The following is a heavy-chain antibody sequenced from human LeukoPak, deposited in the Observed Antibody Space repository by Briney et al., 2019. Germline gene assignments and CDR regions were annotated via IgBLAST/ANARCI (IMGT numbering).Heavy chain of an antibody. CDR1: GYTLTELS. CDR3: ATPPVLRYFDWLPHTHWYFDL. Sequence: ASVKVSCKVSGYTLTELSMHRVRQAPGKGLEWMGGFYPEDGETIYAQKFQGRVTMTEDTSTDTAYMELSSLRSEDTAVYYCATPPVLRYFDWLPHTHWYFDLWGRGTLVTVSS. V-gene: IGHV1-24*01. D-gene: IGHD3-9*01. CDR2: FYPEDGET. J-gene: IGHJ2*01.